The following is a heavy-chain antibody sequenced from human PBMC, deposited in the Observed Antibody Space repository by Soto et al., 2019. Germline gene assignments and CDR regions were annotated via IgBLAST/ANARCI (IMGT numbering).Heavy chain of an antibody. CDR3: ARDQNGSPYFDY. D-gene: IGHD1-26*01. CDR1: GGSITSYY. J-gene: IGHJ4*02. V-gene: IGHV4-59*01. Sequence: QVQLQESGPGLVKPSETLSLTCTVSGGSITSYYWSWIRQPPGKGLEWIGYVFPSGITGYNPSLKSRVTISVDASKNLFSLKLISVTAADTAVYYCARDQNGSPYFDYWGQGTLVTVSS. CDR2: VFPSGIT.